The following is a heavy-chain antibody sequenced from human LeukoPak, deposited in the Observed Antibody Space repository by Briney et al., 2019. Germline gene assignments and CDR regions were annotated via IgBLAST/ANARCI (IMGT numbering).Heavy chain of an antibody. CDR1: GLIFGDCW. Sequence: SGGSLRLSCVVSGLIFGDCWMTWVRQAPGQGLEWVASIKQDGSERYYVDSVKGRFTISRDNAKNSAYLQMNSLRADDTAVYYCARDRRLHYYDSSGPLGYDYHSLDVWGQGITVIVSS. J-gene: IGHJ6*02. CDR3: ARDRRLHYYDSSGPLGYDYHSLDV. CDR2: IKQDGSER. V-gene: IGHV3-7*01. D-gene: IGHD3-22*01.